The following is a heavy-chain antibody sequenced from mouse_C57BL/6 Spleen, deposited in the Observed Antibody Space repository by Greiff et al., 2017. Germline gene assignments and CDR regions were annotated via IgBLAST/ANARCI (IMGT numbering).Heavy chain of an antibody. CDR3: ARSDYGSSYDAY. V-gene: IGHV1-22*01. CDR1: GYTFTDYN. CDR2: INPNNGGT. J-gene: IGHJ3*01. D-gene: IGHD1-1*01. Sequence: EVQLQQSGPEPVKPGASVKMSCKASGYTFTDYNMHWVKQSHGKRLEWIGYINPNNGGTSYNQKFKGKATLTVNKSSSTAYMELRSLTSEDAAVYYCARSDYGSSYDAYWGQGTLVTVSA.